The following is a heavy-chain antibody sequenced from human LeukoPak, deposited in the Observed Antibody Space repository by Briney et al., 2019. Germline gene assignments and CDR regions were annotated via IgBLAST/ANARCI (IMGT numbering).Heavy chain of an antibody. J-gene: IGHJ4*02. D-gene: IGHD1-7*01. CDR1: GYSFTSYW. Sequence: GESLKISFKGSGYSFTSYWNGWVRQMPGKGLEWMGIIYPGDSDTRYSPSFQGQVTISADKSISTAYLQWSSLKASDTAMYYCARQDWIYDGLFDYWGQGTLVTVSS. CDR2: IYPGDSDT. V-gene: IGHV5-51*01. CDR3: ARQDWIYDGLFDY.